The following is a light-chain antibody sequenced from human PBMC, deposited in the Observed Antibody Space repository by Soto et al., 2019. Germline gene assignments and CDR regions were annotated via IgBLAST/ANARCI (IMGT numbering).Light chain of an antibody. CDR2: GAS. CDR3: QQYNNWPPHT. V-gene: IGKV3-15*01. J-gene: IGKJ5*01. Sequence: EIVVTQWLATVWVCVGEGATVYCRASRSVSSNLAWYQQKPGQAPRLLIYGASTRATGIPARFSGSGSGPEFTLTIRPLQSEDFAVYHCQQYNNWPPHTFSQGTRLEIK. CDR1: RSVSSN.